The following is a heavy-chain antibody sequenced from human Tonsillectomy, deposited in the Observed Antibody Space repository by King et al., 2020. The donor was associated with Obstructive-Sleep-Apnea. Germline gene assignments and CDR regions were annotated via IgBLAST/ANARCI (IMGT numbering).Heavy chain of an antibody. Sequence: QLVQSGAEVKKPGASVKVSCKASGYTFTSYSINWVRQAPGQGLEWLGWISVYNGNRNYAQKLQGRVTMTTDTSTSTAYMELRSLTSDDTAVYYCAREGCSTSCYDYYYGMDVWGQGTTVTVSS. CDR2: ISVYNGNR. CDR1: GYTFTSYS. V-gene: IGHV1-18*04. D-gene: IGHD2-2*01. J-gene: IGHJ6*02. CDR3: AREGCSTSCYDYYYGMDV.